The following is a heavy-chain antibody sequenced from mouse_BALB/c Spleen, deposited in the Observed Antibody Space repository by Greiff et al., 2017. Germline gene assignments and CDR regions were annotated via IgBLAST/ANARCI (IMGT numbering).Heavy chain of an antibody. D-gene: IGHD2-3*01. J-gene: IGHJ2*01. V-gene: IGHV1-69*02. CDR2: IYPSDSYT. CDR1: GYTFTSYW. Sequence: VQLQQPGAELVRPGASVKLSCKASGYTFTSYWINWVKQRPGQGLEWIGNIYPSDSYTNYNQKFKDKATLTVDKSSSTAYMQLSSPTSEDSAVYYCTRSEDGYYFDYWGQGTTLTVSS. CDR3: TRSEDGYYFDY.